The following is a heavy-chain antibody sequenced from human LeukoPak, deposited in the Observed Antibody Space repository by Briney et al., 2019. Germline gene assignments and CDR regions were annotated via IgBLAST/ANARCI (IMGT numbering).Heavy chain of an antibody. J-gene: IGHJ4*02. D-gene: IGHD2-15*01. Sequence: GGSLRLSCAASGFTFSNAWMSWVRQAPGKGLEWVGCIKSKTDGGTTDYAAPVKGRFTISRDNSKNTLYLQMNSLRAEDTALYYCARDLSSDWGYWGYWGQGILVSVSS. V-gene: IGHV3-15*01. CDR1: GFTFSNAW. CDR3: ARDLSSDWGYWGY. CDR2: IKSKTDGGTT.